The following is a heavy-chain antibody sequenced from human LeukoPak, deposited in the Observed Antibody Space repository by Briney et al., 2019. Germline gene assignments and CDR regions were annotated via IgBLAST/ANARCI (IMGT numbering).Heavy chain of an antibody. V-gene: IGHV4-59*01. CDR1: GGSISSYY. D-gene: IGHD2-2*01. Sequence: SETLSLTCTVSGGSISSYYWIWIRQPPGKGLEWIGYIYYRGRTNYNPSLKSRVTISVDTSKNQFSLKLSSVTAADTAVYYCARVLGCSTTSCYAAYIDSWGQGTLITVSS. J-gene: IGHJ4*02. CDR2: IYYRGRT. CDR3: ARVLGCSTTSCYAAYIDS.